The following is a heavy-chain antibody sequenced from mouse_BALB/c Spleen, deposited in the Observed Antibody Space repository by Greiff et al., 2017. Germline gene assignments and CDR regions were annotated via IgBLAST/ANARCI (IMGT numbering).Heavy chain of an antibody. Sequence: DVKLVESGGGLVKPGGSLKLSCAASGFTFSSYTMSWVRQTPEKRLEWVATISSGGSYTYYPDSVKGRFTISRDNAKNTLYLQMSSLKSEDTAMYYCTRDGSGAVCAYWGQGTLVTVSA. V-gene: IGHV5-6-4*01. CDR2: ISSGGSYT. CDR1: GFTFSSYT. D-gene: IGHD6-1*01. J-gene: IGHJ3*01. CDR3: TRDGSGAVCAY.